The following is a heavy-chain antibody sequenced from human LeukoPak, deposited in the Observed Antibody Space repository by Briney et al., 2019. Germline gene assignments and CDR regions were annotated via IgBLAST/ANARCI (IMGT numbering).Heavy chain of an antibody. Sequence: SETLSLTCAVYGGSFSGYYWSWIRQPPGKGLEWIGEINHSGSTYYNPSLKSRVTISVDTSKNQFSLKLSSVTAADTAVYYCASLPGIASNWGQGTLVTVSS. CDR2: INHSGST. CDR3: ASLPGIASN. V-gene: IGHV4-34*01. CDR1: GGSFSGYY. D-gene: IGHD6-13*01. J-gene: IGHJ4*02.